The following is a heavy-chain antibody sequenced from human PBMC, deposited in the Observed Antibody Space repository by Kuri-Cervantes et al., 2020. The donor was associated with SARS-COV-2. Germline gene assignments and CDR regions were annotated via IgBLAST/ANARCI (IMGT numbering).Heavy chain of an antibody. Sequence: ASVKVSCKASGYTFTGYYMYWVRQAPGQGLEWVGWINPNSGGTSYAQKFQGRVAVTRDTPTSTVYMELSSLRSGDTAVYYCARDPTTVTTGIGMDVWGQGTTVTVSS. D-gene: IGHD4-17*01. V-gene: IGHV1-2*02. CDR2: INPNSGGT. CDR3: ARDPTTVTTGIGMDV. CDR1: GYTFTGYY. J-gene: IGHJ6*02.